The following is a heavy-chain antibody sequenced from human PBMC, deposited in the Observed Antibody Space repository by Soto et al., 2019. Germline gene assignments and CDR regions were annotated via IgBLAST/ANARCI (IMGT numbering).Heavy chain of an antibody. CDR3: ARYSGKYQGPIDY. Sequence: QVQLVESGGGVVQPGRSLRLSCAASGFTFSHYGIHWVRQAPGKGLEWLAVISYDGSNKHYADSVKGRFTVSRDNSKNTLYLQMNSLRAEDTAVYFCARYSGKYQGPIDYWGQGNLVTGSS. V-gene: IGHV3-30*03. D-gene: IGHD1-26*01. CDR1: GFTFSHYG. CDR2: ISYDGSNK. J-gene: IGHJ4*02.